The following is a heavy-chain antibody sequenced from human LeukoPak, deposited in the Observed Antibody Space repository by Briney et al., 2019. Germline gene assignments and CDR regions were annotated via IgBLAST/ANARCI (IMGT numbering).Heavy chain of an antibody. V-gene: IGHV3-30*19. J-gene: IGHJ4*02. D-gene: IGHD3-22*01. CDR3: AKVRPYYYDSSGYSGRYFDY. CDR1: GFTFSSYG. CDR2: ISHDGSRE. Sequence: GGSLRLSCAASGFTFSSYGMHWVRQAPGKGLEWVAVISHDGSREYSADSVKGRFTISRDNSMNTVYLQMSSLRPEDTAVYYCAKVRPYYYDSSGYSGRYFDYWGQGTLVTVSS.